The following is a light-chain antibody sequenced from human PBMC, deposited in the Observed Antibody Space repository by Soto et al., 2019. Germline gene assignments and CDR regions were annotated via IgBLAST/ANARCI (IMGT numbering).Light chain of an antibody. J-gene: IGKJ5*01. CDR3: QQLFDSPIT. V-gene: IGKV1-9*01. Sequence: GESVTITCRASQVTSTSLAWYQVKPGKAPKLLIYAASTLESGVPSRFSATVSGTEFSLTITSLQPEDFATYYCQQLFDSPITFGQGTRLEIK. CDR2: AAS. CDR1: QVTSTS.